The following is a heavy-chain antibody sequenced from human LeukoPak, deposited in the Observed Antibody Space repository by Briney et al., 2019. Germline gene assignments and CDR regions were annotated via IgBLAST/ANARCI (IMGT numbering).Heavy chain of an antibody. Sequence: SETLSLTCTVSGGSISSSSYYWGWIRQPPGKGLEWTGSIYYSGSTYYNPSLKSRVTISVDTSKNQFSLKLSSVTAADTAVYYCARRLGDYWGQGTLVTVSS. V-gene: IGHV4-39*01. CDR2: IYYSGST. CDR1: GGSISSSSYY. CDR3: ARRLGDY. J-gene: IGHJ4*02.